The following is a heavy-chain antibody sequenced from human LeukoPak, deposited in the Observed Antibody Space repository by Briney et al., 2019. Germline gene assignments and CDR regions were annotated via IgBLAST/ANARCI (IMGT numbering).Heavy chain of an antibody. D-gene: IGHD2-15*01. CDR3: AKRGGTESFYYYYYVDV. CDR1: GFTFSSYD. Sequence: GGSLRLSCAASGFTFSSYDMTWVRQTPGKGLQWVALISRSGGTTYYADSVKGRFTMSRDNSKNTLYLQMTSLRAEDTAEYYCAKRGGTESFYYYYYVDVWGKGTTVTVSS. CDR2: ISRSGGTT. J-gene: IGHJ6*03. V-gene: IGHV3-23*01.